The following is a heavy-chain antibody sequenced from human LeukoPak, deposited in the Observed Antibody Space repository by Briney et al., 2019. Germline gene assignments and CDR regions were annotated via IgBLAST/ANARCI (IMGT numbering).Heavy chain of an antibody. CDR2: IETDGKSA. CDR3: ARDYQGLHY. J-gene: IGHJ4*02. V-gene: IGHV3-74*01. CDR1: GLTLSSYR. D-gene: IGHD3-16*02. Sequence: GGSLRLSCAVSGLTLSSYRMHWVRQAPGKGLVWVSAIETDGKSATYADSVKGRSTISRDNAKNTLYLQMNSLRAEDTAVYFCARDYQGLHYWGQGTLVTVSS.